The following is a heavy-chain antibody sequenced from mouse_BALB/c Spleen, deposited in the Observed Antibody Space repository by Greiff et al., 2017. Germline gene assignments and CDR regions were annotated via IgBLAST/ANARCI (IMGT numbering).Heavy chain of an antibody. CDR3: ARQGLRRYAMDY. CDR2: INPGSSTI. CDR1: GFDFSRYW. J-gene: IGHJ4*01. Sequence: EVKLLESGGGLVQPGGSLNLSCAASGFDFSRYWMSWARQAPGKGQEWIGEINPGSSTINYTPSLKDKFIISRDNAKNTLYLQMSKVRSEDTALYYCARQGLRRYAMDYWGQGTSVTVSS. V-gene: IGHV4-2*02. D-gene: IGHD2-4*01.